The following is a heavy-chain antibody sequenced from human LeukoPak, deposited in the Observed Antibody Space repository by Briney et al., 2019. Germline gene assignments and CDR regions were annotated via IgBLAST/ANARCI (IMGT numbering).Heavy chain of an antibody. CDR3: VRVGMNIHGMDV. CDR1: GFTFSYYS. J-gene: IGHJ6*02. V-gene: IGHV3-21*01. D-gene: IGHD2/OR15-2a*01. Sequence: GGSLRLSCAASGFTFSYYSMNWVGQAPGKGLEWVSSISSGSEYIFYADSVKGRFTMSRDNAKNSLFLQMYSLRAEDTAVYYCVRVGMNIHGMDVWGQGTTVTVSS. CDR2: ISSGSEYI.